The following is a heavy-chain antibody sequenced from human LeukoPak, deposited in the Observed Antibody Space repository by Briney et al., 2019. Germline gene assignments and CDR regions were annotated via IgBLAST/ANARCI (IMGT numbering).Heavy chain of an antibody. CDR2: IYYSGST. CDR3: AREEAPDFDY. J-gene: IGHJ4*02. CDR1: GGSISSSSYY. V-gene: IGHV4-39*07. Sequence: SETLSLTCTVSGGSISSSSYYWGWIRQPPGRGLEWIGSIYYSGSTYYNPSLKSRVTISVDTSKNQFSLKLSSVTAADTAVYYCAREEAPDFDYWGQGTLVTVSS.